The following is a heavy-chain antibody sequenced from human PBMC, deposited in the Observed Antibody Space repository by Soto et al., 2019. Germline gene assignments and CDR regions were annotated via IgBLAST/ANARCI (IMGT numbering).Heavy chain of an antibody. CDR3: ALLSSSHTNRYDP. J-gene: IGHJ5*02. Sequence: SVQVSCKDSCGTFSSYAISWVRQAPGQGLEWMGGIIPIFGTANYAQKFQGRVTITADESTSTAYMELSSLRSEDTAAYYCALLSSSHTNRYDPWGYGTRVTVSS. V-gene: IGHV1-69*13. D-gene: IGHD6-6*01. CDR1: CGTFSSYA. CDR2: IIPIFGTA.